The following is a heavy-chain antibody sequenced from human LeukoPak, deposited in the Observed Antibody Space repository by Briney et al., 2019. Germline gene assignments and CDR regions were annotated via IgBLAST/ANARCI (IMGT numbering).Heavy chain of an antibody. D-gene: IGHD1-14*01. CDR3: AIIDHAGY. V-gene: IGHV3-30*04. Sequence: GGSLRLSCAASGFTFSSYAMRWVRQAPGKGLEWVAVISYDGSNKYYADSVKGRFTISRDNSKNTLYLQMNSLRAEDTAVYYCAIIDHAGYWGQGTLVTVSS. J-gene: IGHJ4*02. CDR1: GFTFSSYA. CDR2: ISYDGSNK.